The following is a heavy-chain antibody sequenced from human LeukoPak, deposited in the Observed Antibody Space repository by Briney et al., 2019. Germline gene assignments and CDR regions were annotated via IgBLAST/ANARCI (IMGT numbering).Heavy chain of an antibody. CDR3: ARALKGSPVDY. V-gene: IGHV1-2*02. CDR1: GYTFTGYY. J-gene: IGHJ4*02. CDR2: INPNSGGT. Sequence: ASVTVSFKASGYTFTGYYMHWVRQAPGQGLEWMGWINPNSGGTNYSQKFQGRVTMTRDTSISTAYMELSRLRSDDTAVYYCARALKGSPVDYWGQGTLVTVSS. D-gene: IGHD3-10*01.